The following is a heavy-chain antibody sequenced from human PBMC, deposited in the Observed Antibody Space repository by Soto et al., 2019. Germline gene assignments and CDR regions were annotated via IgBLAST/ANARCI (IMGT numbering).Heavy chain of an antibody. CDR1: GGSISSGGYY. V-gene: IGHV4-31*03. Sequence: SETLSLTCTVSGGSISSGGYYWSWIRQHPGKGLEWIGYIYYSGSTYYNPSLKSRVTISVDTSKNQFSLKLSSVTAADTAVYYCARVAYYDFWSGYYDYWGRGTLVTVSS. D-gene: IGHD3-3*01. J-gene: IGHJ4*02. CDR2: IYYSGST. CDR3: ARVAYYDFWSGYYDY.